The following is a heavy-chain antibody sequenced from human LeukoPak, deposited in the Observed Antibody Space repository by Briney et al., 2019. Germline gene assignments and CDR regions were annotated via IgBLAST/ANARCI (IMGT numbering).Heavy chain of an antibody. CDR1: GFTFSSYA. CDR2: ISYDGGNK. J-gene: IGHJ4*02. V-gene: IGHV3-30-3*01. D-gene: IGHD4-23*01. CDR3: AREDYGGNSVFDY. Sequence: GRSLRLSCAASGFTFSSYAMHWVRQAPGKGLEWVAVISYDGGNKYYADSVKGRFTISRDNSKNTLYLQMNSLRAEDTAVYYCAREDYGGNSVFDYWGQGTLVTVSS.